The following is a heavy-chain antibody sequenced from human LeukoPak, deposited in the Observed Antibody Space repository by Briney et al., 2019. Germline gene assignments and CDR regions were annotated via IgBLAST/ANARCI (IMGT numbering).Heavy chain of an antibody. Sequence: ASVKVSCKASGYTFTSYYMHWVRQAPGQGLEWMGIINPSGGSTSYAQKFQGRVTMTRDTSISTAYMELSRLRSDDTAVYYCANGVGIGGYCSGGSCYAPFSYWGQGTLVTVSS. V-gene: IGHV1-46*01. J-gene: IGHJ4*02. CDR3: ANGVGIGGYCSGGSCYAPFSY. CDR1: GYTFTSYY. CDR2: INPSGGST. D-gene: IGHD2-15*01.